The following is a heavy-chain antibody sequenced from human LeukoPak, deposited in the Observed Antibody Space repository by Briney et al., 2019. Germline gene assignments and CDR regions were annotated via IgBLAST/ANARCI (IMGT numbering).Heavy chain of an antibody. J-gene: IGHJ4*02. Sequence: GGSLRLSCAASGFSFNSYWMTWVRQPPGRGLEWVANIDPAGTDTYYVDPVKGRFTISRDNAKNLVYLHMNTLRAEDTAVYSCGRFGYVAGIDLWGQGTLVTVSS. CDR1: GFSFNSYW. CDR2: IDPAGTDT. CDR3: GRFGYVAGIDL. D-gene: IGHD6-19*01. V-gene: IGHV3-7*01.